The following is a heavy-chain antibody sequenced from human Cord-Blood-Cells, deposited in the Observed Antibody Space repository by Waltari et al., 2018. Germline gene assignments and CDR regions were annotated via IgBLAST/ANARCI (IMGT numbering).Heavy chain of an antibody. CDR1: GGSFSGYY. J-gene: IGHJ4*02. V-gene: IGHV4-34*01. Sequence: GAGLLKPSETLSLTCAVYGGSFSGYYWSWIRQPPRKGLEWIGEINHSGSTNYNPSLKSRVTISVDTSKNQFSLKLSSVTAADTAVYYCASIAAAGKDYWGQGTLVTVSS. D-gene: IGHD6-13*01. CDR3: ASIAAAGKDY. CDR2: INHSGST.